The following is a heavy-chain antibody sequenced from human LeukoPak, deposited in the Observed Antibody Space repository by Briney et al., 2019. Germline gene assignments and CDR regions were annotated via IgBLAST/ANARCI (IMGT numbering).Heavy chain of an antibody. CDR2: INAGNGNT. V-gene: IGHV1-3*01. Sequence: EASVKVSCKASGYTFNSYAMHWVRQAPGQRLEWMGCINAGNGNTKYSQKFQGRVTITRDTSASTAYMELSSLRSEDPAVYYCARDSSGWYTEGYFDYWRQGTLVTVSS. J-gene: IGHJ4*02. CDR3: ARDSSGWYTEGYFDY. CDR1: GYTFNSYA. D-gene: IGHD6-19*01.